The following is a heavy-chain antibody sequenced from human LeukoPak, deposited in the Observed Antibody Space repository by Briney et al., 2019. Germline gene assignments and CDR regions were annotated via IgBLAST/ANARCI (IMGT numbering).Heavy chain of an antibody. CDR1: GFTFSDYY. V-gene: IGHV3-11*01. CDR2: ISSSGSTI. Sequence: AGGSLRLSCAASGFTFSDYYMSWIRQAPGKGLEWVSYISSSGSTIYYADSVKGRFTISRDNAKNSLYLQMTSVRAEDTAVYYCAKGSKAAAGSRPYNWFDPWGQGTLVTVS. D-gene: IGHD6-13*01. J-gene: IGHJ5*02. CDR3: AKGSKAAAGSRPYNWFDP.